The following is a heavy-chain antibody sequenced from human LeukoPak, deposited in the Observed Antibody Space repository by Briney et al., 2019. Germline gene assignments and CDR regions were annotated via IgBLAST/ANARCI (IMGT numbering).Heavy chain of an antibody. CDR3: ARSTGGTGPADY. J-gene: IGHJ4*02. Sequence: GESLKISCKVSGYTFSSYWIGWVRQMPGEGLEWMGIIYPGDSDTRYSPSSQGQVTISADTTISTAYLQWTSLKASDTAMYYCARSTGGTGPADYWGQGTLVTVSS. CDR1: GYTFSSYW. CDR2: IYPGDSDT. D-gene: IGHD2-8*02. V-gene: IGHV5-51*01.